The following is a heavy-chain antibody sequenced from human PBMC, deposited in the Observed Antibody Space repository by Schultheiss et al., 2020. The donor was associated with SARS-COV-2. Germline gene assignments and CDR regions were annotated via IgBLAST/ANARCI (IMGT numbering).Heavy chain of an antibody. V-gene: IGHV3-15*01. CDR3: TTVGPILWFGEPP. J-gene: IGHJ5*02. D-gene: IGHD3-10*01. Sequence: GESLKISCAASGFTFSNAWMSWVRQAPGKGLEWVGRIKSKTDGGTTDYAAPVKGRFTILRDDSKNTLYLQMNSLKTEDTAVYYCTTVGPILWFGEPPWGQGTLVTVSS. CDR2: IKSKTDGGTT. CDR1: GFTFSNAW.